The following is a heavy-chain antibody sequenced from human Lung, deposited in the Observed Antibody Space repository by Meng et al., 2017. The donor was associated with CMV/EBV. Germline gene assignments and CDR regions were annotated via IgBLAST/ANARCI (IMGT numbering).Heavy chain of an antibody. CDR3: ARGPTYYDFWSGYYRWFDP. CDR1: TFSSYA. V-gene: IGHV3-30*04. J-gene: IGHJ5*02. CDR2: ISYDGSNK. Sequence: TFSSYAMHWVRQAPGKGLEWVAVISYDGSNKYYADSVKGRFTISRDNSKNTLYLQMNSLRAEDTAVYYCARGPTYYDFWSGYYRWFDPWGQGTPVTVSS. D-gene: IGHD3-3*01.